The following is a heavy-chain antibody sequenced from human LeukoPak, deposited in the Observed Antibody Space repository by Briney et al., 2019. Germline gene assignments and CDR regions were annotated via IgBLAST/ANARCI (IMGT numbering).Heavy chain of an antibody. CDR3: ASSSGYYYVADY. Sequence: GASVKVSCKASGYTFTGYYMHWVRQAPGQGLEWMGRLNPNSGGTNYAQKFQGRVTMTRDTSISTAYMELSRQRSDDTAVYYCASSSGYYYVADYWGQGTLVTVSS. J-gene: IGHJ4*02. CDR1: GYTFTGYY. CDR2: LNPNSGGT. D-gene: IGHD3-22*01. V-gene: IGHV1-2*06.